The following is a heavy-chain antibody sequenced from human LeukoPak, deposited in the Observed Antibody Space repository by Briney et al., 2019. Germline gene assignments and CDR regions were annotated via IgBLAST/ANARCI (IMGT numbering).Heavy chain of an antibody. CDR1: GYTFTGYY. V-gene: IGHV1-2*02. J-gene: IGHJ4*02. Sequence: ASAKVSCKASGYTFTGYYMHWVRQAPGQGLEWMGWINPDSGGTNYAQKFQGRVTMTRDTSISTAYMELTRLRSDDTAVYYCAREGVEATNSLDYWGQGTLVTVSS. CDR3: AREGVEATNSLDY. D-gene: IGHD1-26*01. CDR2: INPDSGGT.